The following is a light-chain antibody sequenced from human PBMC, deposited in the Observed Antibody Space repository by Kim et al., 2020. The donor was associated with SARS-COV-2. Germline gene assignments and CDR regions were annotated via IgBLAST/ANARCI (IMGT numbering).Light chain of an antibody. CDR2: EDN. CDR3: QSYDSSNWV. CDR1: TGSLASNY. J-gene: IGLJ3*02. V-gene: IGLV6-57*02. Sequence: GQSLTISCTGSTGSLASNYVQCYRQRPGSAPTTVIYEDNQRPSGVPDRFSGSIDSSSNSASLTISGLKTEDEADYYCQSYDSSNWVFGGGTQLTVL.